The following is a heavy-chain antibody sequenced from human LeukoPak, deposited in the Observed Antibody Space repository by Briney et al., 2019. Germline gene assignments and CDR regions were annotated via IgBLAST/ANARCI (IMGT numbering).Heavy chain of an antibody. J-gene: IGHJ4*02. CDR2: IYYSGST. CDR1: GGSISSYY. D-gene: IGHD7-27*01. V-gene: IGHV4-59*08. CDR3: ARTSLGHEDY. Sequence: DPSETLSLTCTVSGGSISSYYWSWIRQPPGKGLEWIGYIYYSGSTNYNPSLKSRVTISVDTSKNQFSLKLSSVTAADTAVYYCARTSLGHEDYWGQGTLVTVSS.